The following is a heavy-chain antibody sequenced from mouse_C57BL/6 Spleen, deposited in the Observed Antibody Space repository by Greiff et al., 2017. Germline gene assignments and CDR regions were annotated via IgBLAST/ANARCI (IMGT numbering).Heavy chain of an antibody. V-gene: IGHV5-12*01. J-gene: IGHJ4*01. CDR1: GFTFSDYY. CDR3: ARLSTTVVEVDD. D-gene: IGHD1-1*01. Sequence: DVKLQESGGGLVQPGGSLKLSCAASGFTFSDYYMYWVRQTPEKRLEWVAYISNGGGSTYYPDTVKGRFTISRDNAKNTLYLQMSRLKSEDTAMYYCARLSTTVVEVDDWGQGTSVTVSS. CDR2: ISNGGGST.